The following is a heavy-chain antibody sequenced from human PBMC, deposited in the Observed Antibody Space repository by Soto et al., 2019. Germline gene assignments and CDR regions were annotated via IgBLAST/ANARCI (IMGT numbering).Heavy chain of an antibody. CDR1: GYTFTSYD. CDR2: MNPNSGNT. V-gene: IGHV1-8*01. CDR3: AGVSSSWLMFNYYYYYGMDV. J-gene: IGHJ6*02. D-gene: IGHD6-13*01. Sequence: PSVKVSCKASGYTFTSYDINWVRQATGQGLEWMGWMNPNSGNTGYAQKFQGRVTMTRNTSISTAYMELSSLRSEDTAVYYCAGVSSSWLMFNYYYYYGMDVWGQGTTVTVSS.